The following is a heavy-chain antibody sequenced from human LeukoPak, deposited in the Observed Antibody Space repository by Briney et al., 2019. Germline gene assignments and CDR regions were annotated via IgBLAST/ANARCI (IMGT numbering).Heavy chain of an antibody. V-gene: IGHV3-64D*09. CDR1: GFTFSSYA. D-gene: IGHD2-2*01. Sequence: PGGSLRLSCSASGFTFSSYAMHWVRQAPGKGLEYVSAINSNGGSTYYADSVKGRFIISRDNSKNTPYLQMSSLRTEDTAVYHCVKVAGQLLWGGGNWFDPWGQGTLVTVSS. CDR3: VKVAGQLLWGGGNWFDP. CDR2: INSNGGST. J-gene: IGHJ5*02.